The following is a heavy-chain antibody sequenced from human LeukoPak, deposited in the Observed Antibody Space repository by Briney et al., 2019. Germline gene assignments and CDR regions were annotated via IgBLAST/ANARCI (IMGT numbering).Heavy chain of an antibody. CDR1: GFTFSSYA. V-gene: IGHV3-30-3*01. J-gene: IGHJ4*02. CDR3: ARESPPVYYFDY. Sequence: GGSLRLSCAASGFTFSSYAMHWVRQAPGKGLEWVAVISYDGSNKYYADSVKGRFTISRDNPKNTLYLQMNSLRAEDTAVYYCARESPPVYYFDYWGQGTLVTVSS. CDR2: ISYDGSNK.